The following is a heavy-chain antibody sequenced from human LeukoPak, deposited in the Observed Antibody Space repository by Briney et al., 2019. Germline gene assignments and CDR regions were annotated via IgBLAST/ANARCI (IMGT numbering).Heavy chain of an antibody. CDR1: GGSISSSSYY. CDR3: ARAITGDLNY. Sequence: PSETLSLTCTVSGGSISSSSYYWGWIRQPPGKGLEWIGSIYYSGSTYYNPSLKSRVTISVDTSKNQFSLKLSSVTAADTAVYYCARAITGDLNYWGQGTLVTVSS. CDR2: IYYSGST. V-gene: IGHV4-39*01. D-gene: IGHD7-27*01. J-gene: IGHJ4*02.